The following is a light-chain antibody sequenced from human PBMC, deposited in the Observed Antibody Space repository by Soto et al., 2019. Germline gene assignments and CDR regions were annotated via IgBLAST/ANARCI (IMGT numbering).Light chain of an antibody. J-gene: IGKJ3*01. CDR3: QLYGSSVPFT. CDR2: GAS. V-gene: IGKV3-20*01. Sequence: ELVLTQSPGTLSLSPGERATLSCRASQSVTNNYLAWYQQRPGQAPKLLIYGASNRPTGIPDRFSGSWSGTDVTLTISRLDPEDFAVYYWQLYGSSVPFTFGPGTKVDIK. CDR1: QSVTNNY.